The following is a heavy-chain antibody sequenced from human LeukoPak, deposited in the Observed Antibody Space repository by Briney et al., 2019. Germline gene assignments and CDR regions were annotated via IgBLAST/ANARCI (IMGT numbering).Heavy chain of an antibody. V-gene: IGHV3-30*04. Sequence: GRSLRLSCAASGFTFSSYAMHWVRQAPGKGLEWVAVISYDGSNKHYADSVKGRFTISRDNSKNTLYLQMNSLRAEDTAVYYCARRFSGSGSSGGIDYWGQGTLVTVSS. J-gene: IGHJ4*02. CDR2: ISYDGSNK. CDR1: GFTFSSYA. CDR3: ARRFSGSGSSGGIDY. D-gene: IGHD3-10*01.